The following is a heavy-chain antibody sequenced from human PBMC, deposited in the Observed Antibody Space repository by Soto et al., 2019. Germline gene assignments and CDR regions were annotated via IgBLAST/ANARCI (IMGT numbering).Heavy chain of an antibody. J-gene: IGHJ5*01. CDR2: IIPIFGTA. D-gene: IGHD2-2*01. CDR1: GGTFSSYA. Sequence: GASVKVSCKASGGTFSSYAISWVRQAPGQGLEWMGGIIPIFGTANYAQKFQGRVTITADKSTSTAYMELSSLRSEDTAVYYCARGPDCSSTSCYATSRYNWFDSWGQGTLVTVSS. V-gene: IGHV1-69*06. CDR3: ARGPDCSSTSCYATSRYNWFDS.